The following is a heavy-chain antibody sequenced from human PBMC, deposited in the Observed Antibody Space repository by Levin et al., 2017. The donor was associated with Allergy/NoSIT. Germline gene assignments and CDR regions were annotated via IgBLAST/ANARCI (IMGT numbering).Heavy chain of an antibody. CDR1: GFTFSSYG. V-gene: IGHV3-30*18. J-gene: IGHJ4*02. CDR3: AKDRLNFDY. Sequence: GESLKISCAASGFTFSSYGMHWVRQAPGKGLEWVAVISYDGSNKYYADSVKGRFTISRDNSKNTLYLQMNSLRAEDTAVYYCAKDRLNFDYWGQGTLVTVSS. CDR2: ISYDGSNK.